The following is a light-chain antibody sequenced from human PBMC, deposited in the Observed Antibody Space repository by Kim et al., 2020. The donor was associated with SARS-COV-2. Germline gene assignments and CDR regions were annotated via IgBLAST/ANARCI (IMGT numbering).Light chain of an antibody. CDR3: CSYAGSSTWV. J-gene: IGLJ3*02. Sequence: GQSITISCTGTSSDVGSYNLVSWYQQHPGKAPKLRIYESSKRPSGVSNRFSGSKSGNTASLTISGLQAEDEADYYCCSYAGSSTWVFGGGTQLTVL. V-gene: IGLV2-23*01. CDR2: ESS. CDR1: SSDVGSYNL.